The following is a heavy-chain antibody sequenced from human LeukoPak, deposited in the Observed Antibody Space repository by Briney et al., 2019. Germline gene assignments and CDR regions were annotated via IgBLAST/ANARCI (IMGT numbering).Heavy chain of an antibody. Sequence: SETLSLTCTASGGSISSYYWSWIRQPPGKGLEWIGYIYYSGSTNYNPSLKSRVTISVDTSKNQFSLKLSSVTAADTAVYYCARDVQWFGESYFDYWGQGTLVTVSS. CDR2: IYYSGST. D-gene: IGHD3-10*01. CDR1: GGSISSYY. CDR3: ARDVQWFGESYFDY. V-gene: IGHV4-59*01. J-gene: IGHJ4*02.